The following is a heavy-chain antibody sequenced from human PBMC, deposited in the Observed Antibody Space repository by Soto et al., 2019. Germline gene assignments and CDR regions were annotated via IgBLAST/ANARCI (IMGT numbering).Heavy chain of an antibody. J-gene: IGHJ4*02. CDR2: ISYDGSNK. V-gene: IGHV3-30*18. CDR1: GFTFSSYG. D-gene: IGHD2-21*02. CDR3: AKDPGDGT. Sequence: GGSLRLTCAASGFTFSSYGMHWVRQAPGKGLEWVAVISYDGSNKYYADSVKGRFTISRDNSKNTLYLQMNSLRAEDTAVYYCAKDPGDGTWGQGTLVTVSS.